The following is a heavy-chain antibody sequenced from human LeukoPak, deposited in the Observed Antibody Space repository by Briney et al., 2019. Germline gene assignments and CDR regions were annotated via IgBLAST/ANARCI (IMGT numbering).Heavy chain of an antibody. Sequence: SETLSLTCAVSGYSISSGYYWGWIRQPPGKGLEWIGSIYHSGSTYYNPSLKSRVTISVDTSKNQFSLKLSSVTAADTAVYYCARVQRLRDNWFDPWGQGTLVTVSS. CDR3: ARVQRLRDNWFDP. CDR1: GYSISSGYY. CDR2: IYHSGST. V-gene: IGHV4-38-2*01. J-gene: IGHJ5*02. D-gene: IGHD6-25*01.